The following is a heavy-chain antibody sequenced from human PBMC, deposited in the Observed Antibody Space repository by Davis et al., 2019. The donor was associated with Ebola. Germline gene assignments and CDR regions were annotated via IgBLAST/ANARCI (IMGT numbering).Heavy chain of an antibody. CDR1: GFTFSSYA. CDR3: AKCEISVDIWRAPGPRHSYYMDV. Sequence: GESLKISCAASGFTFSSYAMSWVRQAPGKGLEWVSTISGGGSNTYYADSVRGRFTVSRDNSKNTLHLQMNSLRAEDTALYYCAKCEISVDIWRAPGPRHSYYMDVWGKGTTVTVSS. D-gene: IGHD3-3*01. CDR2: ISGGGSNT. J-gene: IGHJ6*03. V-gene: IGHV3-23*01.